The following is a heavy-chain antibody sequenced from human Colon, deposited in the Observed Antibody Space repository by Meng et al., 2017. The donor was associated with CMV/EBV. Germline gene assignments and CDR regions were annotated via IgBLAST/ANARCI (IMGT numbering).Heavy chain of an antibody. CDR3: AREQLGSGRLNS. V-gene: IGHV4-30-4*08. D-gene: IGHD3-10*01. Sequence: QFQVSVPGTVKTSHTLSLICAVSGCSNRSGDSYWTWIRQSPGNGLEWIGYIFYSGSTFYNPSLKSRLMISVDTTKNQFSLKLTSVTAADTAVYYCAREQLGSGRLNSWGHGTLVTVSS. CDR1: GCSNRSGDSY. CDR2: IFYSGST. J-gene: IGHJ5*01.